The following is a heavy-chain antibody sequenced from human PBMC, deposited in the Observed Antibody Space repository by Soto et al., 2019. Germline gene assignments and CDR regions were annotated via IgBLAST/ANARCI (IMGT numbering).Heavy chain of an antibody. Sequence: QVQLVQSGAEVKKPGSSVKVSCKASGGTFSSYAISWVRQAPGQGLEWMGGIIPIFGTANYAQKFQGRVTSTADESTSTAYMELSSLRSEDTAVYYCARDRAYCGGDCDLGAFDIWGQGTMVTVSS. J-gene: IGHJ3*02. CDR2: IIPIFGTA. CDR1: GGTFSSYA. CDR3: ARDRAYCGGDCDLGAFDI. V-gene: IGHV1-69*01. D-gene: IGHD2-21*02.